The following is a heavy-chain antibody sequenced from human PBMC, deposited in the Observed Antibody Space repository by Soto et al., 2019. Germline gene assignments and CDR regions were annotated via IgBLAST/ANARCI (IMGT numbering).Heavy chain of an antibody. D-gene: IGHD2-15*01. V-gene: IGHV4-31*03. J-gene: IGHJ3*02. CDR3: SREPGPKYGGGGGITAFDI. CDR2: IYYSGST. CDR1: GGSISSGGYY. Sequence: SETLSLTCTVSGGSISSGGYYWSWIRQHPGKGLEWIGYIYYSGSTYYNPSLKSRVTISVDTSKNQFSLKLSSVTAADTAVYYCSREPGPKYGGGGGITAFDIWGQGTMVTVSS.